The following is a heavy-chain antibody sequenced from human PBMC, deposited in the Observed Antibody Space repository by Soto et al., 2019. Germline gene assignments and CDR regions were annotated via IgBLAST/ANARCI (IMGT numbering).Heavy chain of an antibody. J-gene: IGHJ6*03. D-gene: IGHD6-6*01. V-gene: IGHV3-30*04. Sequence: GGSLTLSCAASGFTFSSYAMHWVRQAPGKGLEWVAVISYDGSNKYYADSVKGRFTISRDNSKNTLYLQMNSLRAEDTAVYYCSRDIGGGSSYFYYYMDVWGKGTTVTVSS. CDR2: ISYDGSNK. CDR3: SRDIGGGSSYFYYYMDV. CDR1: GFTFSSYA.